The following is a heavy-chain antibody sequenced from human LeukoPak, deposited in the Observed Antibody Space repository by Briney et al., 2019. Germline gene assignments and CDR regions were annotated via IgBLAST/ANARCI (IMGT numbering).Heavy chain of an antibody. J-gene: IGHJ3*02. Sequence: SETLPLTCTVSGGSIRSYYWNWIRQPPGTGLEWIGYIYYSGSTNYNPSLKSRVTISVDTSKNQFSLKLSSVTAADTAVYYCARSVDGVDDAFDIWGQGTMVTVSS. V-gene: IGHV4-59*01. D-gene: IGHD2-15*01. CDR3: ARSVDGVDDAFDI. CDR2: IYYSGST. CDR1: GGSIRSYY.